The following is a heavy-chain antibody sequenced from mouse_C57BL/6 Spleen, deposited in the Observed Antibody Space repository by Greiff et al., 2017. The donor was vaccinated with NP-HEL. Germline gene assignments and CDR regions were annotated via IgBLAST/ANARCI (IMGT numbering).Heavy chain of an antibody. CDR2: IYPRSGNT. D-gene: IGHD2-1*01. CDR1: GYTFTSYG. J-gene: IGHJ2*01. V-gene: IGHV1-81*01. CDR3: AREGNYAYFDY. Sequence: VQLQESGAELARPGASVKLSCKASGYTFTSYGISWVKQRTGQGLEWIGEIYPRSGNTYYNEKFKGKATLTADQSSSTAYMELRSLTSEDSAVYFCAREGNYAYFDYWGQGTTLTVSS.